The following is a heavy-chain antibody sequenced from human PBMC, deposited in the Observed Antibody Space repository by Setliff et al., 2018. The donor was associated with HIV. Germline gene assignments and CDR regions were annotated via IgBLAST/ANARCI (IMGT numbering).Heavy chain of an antibody. CDR2: IYTSGST. V-gene: IGHV4-4*07. D-gene: IGHD6-6*01. CDR1: GASISSYY. J-gene: IGHJ6*03. CDR3: ASEAWTSYRSSSGYYYYYMDV. Sequence: SETLSLTCTVSGASISSYYWNWIRQPAGKGLECIGRIYTSGSTNYNPSLKSRVTMSVDTSKNQFSLKLSSVTAADTAVYYCASEAWTSYRSSSGYYYYYMDVWGKGTTVTVSS.